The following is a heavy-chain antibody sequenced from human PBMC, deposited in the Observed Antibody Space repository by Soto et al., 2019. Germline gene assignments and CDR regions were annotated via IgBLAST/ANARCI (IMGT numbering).Heavy chain of an antibody. V-gene: IGHV3-13*01. Sequence: DVQLVESRGTLVQPGGSLRLSCAASGFTFSDYDMHWVRQATGKGLEWVSGIGIAGDTYYSGSVKGRFTISRENAKNSLYLQMNSLRAGDTAVYYCARDRHGMDVWGQGTTVTVSS. CDR2: IGIAGDT. CDR1: GFTFSDYD. J-gene: IGHJ6*02. CDR3: ARDRHGMDV.